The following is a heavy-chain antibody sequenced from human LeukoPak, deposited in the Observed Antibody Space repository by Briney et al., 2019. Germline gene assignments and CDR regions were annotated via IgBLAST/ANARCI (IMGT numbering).Heavy chain of an antibody. D-gene: IGHD2-2*02. J-gene: IGHJ3*02. Sequence: SVKVSCKASGGTFSSYAISWVRQAPGQGLEWMGGIIPIFGIANYAQKFQGRVAITTDESTSTAYMELSSLRSEDTAVYYCARDGCSSTSCYNAFDIWGQGTMVTVSS. CDR1: GGTFSSYA. CDR2: IIPIFGIA. V-gene: IGHV1-69*05. CDR3: ARDGCSSTSCYNAFDI.